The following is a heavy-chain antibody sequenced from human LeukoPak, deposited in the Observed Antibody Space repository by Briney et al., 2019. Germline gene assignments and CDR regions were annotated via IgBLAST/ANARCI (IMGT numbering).Heavy chain of an antibody. CDR3: ARAPGYSYGLTRFDY. CDR2: IYYSGST. V-gene: IGHV4-59*01. J-gene: IGHJ4*02. Sequence: PSETLSLTCTVSGGSISSYYWSWIRQPPGKGLEWIGYIYYSGSTNYNPSLKSRVTISVDTSKSQFSLKLSSVTAADTAVYYCARAPGYSYGLTRFDYWGQGTLVTVSS. CDR1: GGSISSYY. D-gene: IGHD5-18*01.